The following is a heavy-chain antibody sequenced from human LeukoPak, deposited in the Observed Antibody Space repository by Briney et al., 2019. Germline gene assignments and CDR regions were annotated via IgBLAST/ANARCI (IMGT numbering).Heavy chain of an antibody. CDR3: ATISAGGFDP. J-gene: IGHJ5*02. D-gene: IGHD3-3*02. CDR1: GYSISSAYY. Sequence: SETLSLTCTVSGYSISSAYYWAWIRQPPGKGLEWIGSIYHSGSTYYNPSLRGRATISVDTGFPRPQTSNNQFSLNLTSVTAADTAVYYCATISAGGFDPWGQGTLVTVSS. V-gene: IGHV4-38-2*02. CDR2: IYHSGST.